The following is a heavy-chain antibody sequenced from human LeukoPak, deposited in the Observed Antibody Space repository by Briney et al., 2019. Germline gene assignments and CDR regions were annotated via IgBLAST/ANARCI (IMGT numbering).Heavy chain of an antibody. D-gene: IGHD6-13*01. CDR2: IRSKGYGGTT. Sequence: GGSLRLSCTASAFTFGDYAVHWVRQAPGKGLEWVGFIRSKGYGGTTEYAAPVSGRFTISRDASKGIAYLQMNSLKTEDTAVCYCTTYSSTWDLDAFDVWGQGTMVTVSS. V-gene: IGHV3-49*04. J-gene: IGHJ3*01. CDR3: TTYSSTWDLDAFDV. CDR1: AFTFGDYA.